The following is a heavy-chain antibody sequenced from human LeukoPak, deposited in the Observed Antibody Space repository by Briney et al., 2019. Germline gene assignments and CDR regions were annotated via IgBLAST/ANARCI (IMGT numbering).Heavy chain of an antibody. V-gene: IGHV4-59*01. CDR3: ARHGGSYTFDY. D-gene: IGHD1-26*01. J-gene: IGHJ4*02. CDR2: MYDGGST. Sequence: SETLSLTCTLSGGSISSYYWSWIRQPPGKGLELIGYMYDGGSTNYNPSLKSRVTISVDTSKNQFSLKLSSVTAADTAVYYCARHGGSYTFDYWGQGALVTVSS. CDR1: GGSISSYY.